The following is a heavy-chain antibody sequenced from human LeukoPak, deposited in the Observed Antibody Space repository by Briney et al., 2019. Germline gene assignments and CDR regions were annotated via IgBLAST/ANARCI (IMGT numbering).Heavy chain of an antibody. CDR3: ARDTGYSSGWYDSYFQQ. D-gene: IGHD6-19*01. CDR2: IWYDGSNK. Sequence: GGSLRLSCAASGFIFSSYVMHWVRQAPGKGLEWVAVIWYDGSNKYYADSVKGRFTISRDNSKNTLYLQMTSLRAEDTAVYYCARDTGYSSGWYDSYFQQWGQGSLVTVSS. V-gene: IGHV3-33*01. CDR1: GFIFSSYV. J-gene: IGHJ1*01.